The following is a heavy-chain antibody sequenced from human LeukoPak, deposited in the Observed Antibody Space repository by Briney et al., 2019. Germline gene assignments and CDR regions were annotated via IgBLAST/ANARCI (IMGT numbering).Heavy chain of an antibody. Sequence: SVNVSCKASGGTFTSYAISWVRQAPGQGLEWMGGIIPIFGTANYAQKFQGRVTITADKSTSTAYMDLSSLRSEDTAVYYCARVPAATPNNWFDPWGQGTLVTVSS. V-gene: IGHV1-69*06. CDR3: ARVPAATPNNWFDP. CDR2: IIPIFGTA. D-gene: IGHD2-2*01. J-gene: IGHJ5*02. CDR1: GGTFTSYA.